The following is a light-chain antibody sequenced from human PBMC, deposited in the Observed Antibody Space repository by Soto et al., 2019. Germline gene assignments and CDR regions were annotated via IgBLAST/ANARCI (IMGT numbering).Light chain of an antibody. CDR1: SGHSSYA. Sequence: QSVLTQSPSASASLGASVNLTCTLSSGHSSYAIAWHQQQPEKGPRYLMKLNSDGSHTKGDGIPDRFSGSSSGVERHLTSSSLQSEDEADYHCQTWDTGIRVFGGGTKLTVL. CDR2: LNSDGSH. V-gene: IGLV4-69*01. CDR3: QTWDTGIRV. J-gene: IGLJ3*02.